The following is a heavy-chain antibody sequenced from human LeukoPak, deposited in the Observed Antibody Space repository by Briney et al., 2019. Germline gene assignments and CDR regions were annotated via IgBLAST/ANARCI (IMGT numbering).Heavy chain of an antibody. V-gene: IGHV7-4-1*02. CDR1: GYSFTGFY. J-gene: IGHJ4*02. Sequence: GASVKVSCKASGYSFTGFYMHWVRQAPGQGLEWMGWINTNTGNPTYAQGFTGRFVFSLDTSVSTAYLQISSLKAEDTAVYYCARDQSSNIVATAGGFDYWGQGTLVTVSS. CDR2: INTNTGNP. D-gene: IGHD5-12*01. CDR3: ARDQSSNIVATAGGFDY.